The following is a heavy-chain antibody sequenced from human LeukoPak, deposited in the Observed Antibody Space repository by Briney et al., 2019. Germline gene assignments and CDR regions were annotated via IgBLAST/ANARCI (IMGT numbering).Heavy chain of an antibody. J-gene: IGHJ4*02. V-gene: IGHV3-48*03. Sequence: PGGSLRLSCAASGFTFSSYEVNWARQAPGKGLEWLSYITSGGSTIYYADSVKGRFTISRDNAKNSLHLQMNSLRAGDTAVYYCARSSYFDYWGRGTLVAVSS. D-gene: IGHD1-26*01. CDR1: GFTFSSYE. CDR2: ITSGGSTI. CDR3: ARSSYFDY.